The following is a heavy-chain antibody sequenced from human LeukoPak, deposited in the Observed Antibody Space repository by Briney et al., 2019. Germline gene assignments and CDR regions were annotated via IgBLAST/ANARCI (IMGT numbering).Heavy chain of an antibody. CDR3: ASKPDSSGYYYDAFDI. CDR2: INWDGGST. D-gene: IGHD3-22*01. V-gene: IGHV3-20*04. J-gene: IGHJ3*02. CDR1: GFTFDDYG. Sequence: RTGGSLRLSCAASGFTFDDYGMSWVRQAPGKGLEWVSGINWDGGSTGYADSVKGRFTISRDNAKNSLYLQMNSLRAEDTALYYCASKPDSSGYYYDAFDIWGQGTMVTVSS.